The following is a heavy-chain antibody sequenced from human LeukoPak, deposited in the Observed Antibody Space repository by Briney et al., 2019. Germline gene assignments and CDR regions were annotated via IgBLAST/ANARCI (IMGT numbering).Heavy chain of an antibody. CDR3: AREVRFLEWLPIFDP. Sequence: KPGGSLRLSCAASGFTFSSYSMNWVRQAPGKGLEWVSSISSSSSYIYYADSVKGRFTISRDNAKNSLYLQMNSLRAEDTAVYYCAREVRFLEWLPIFDPWGQGTPVTVSS. CDR1: GFTFSSYS. CDR2: ISSSSSYI. D-gene: IGHD3-3*01. V-gene: IGHV3-21*01. J-gene: IGHJ5*02.